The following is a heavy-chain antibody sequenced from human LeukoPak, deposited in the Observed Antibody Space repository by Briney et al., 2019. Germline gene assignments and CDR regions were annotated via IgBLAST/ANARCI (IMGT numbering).Heavy chain of an antibody. CDR3: ARDGTSTDDF. J-gene: IGHJ4*02. CDR2: ISGNNDNP. V-gene: IGHV1-18*01. D-gene: IGHD2-2*01. Sequence: ASVKVSCKASGYTFSNFGISWVRQAPGQGLEWMGWISGNNDNPNYGQKFQGRFTVTTDSSTSTAYMELRNLRSDDTAVYYCARDGTSTDDFWGQGTLVTVSS. CDR1: GYTFSNFG.